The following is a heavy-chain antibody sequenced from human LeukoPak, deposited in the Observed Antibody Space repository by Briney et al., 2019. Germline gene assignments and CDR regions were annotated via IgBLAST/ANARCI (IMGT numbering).Heavy chain of an antibody. D-gene: IGHD1-1*01. Sequence: GGSLRLSCAASGFTFSSYAMSWVRQAPGKGLEWVSAISVSGGSTYYAVSVKGRFTISRDNSKNTLYLQMNSLRAEDTAVYYCAKAPLTINWFDPWGQGTLVTVSS. CDR2: ISVSGGST. J-gene: IGHJ5*02. CDR1: GFTFSSYA. V-gene: IGHV3-23*01. CDR3: AKAPLTINWFDP.